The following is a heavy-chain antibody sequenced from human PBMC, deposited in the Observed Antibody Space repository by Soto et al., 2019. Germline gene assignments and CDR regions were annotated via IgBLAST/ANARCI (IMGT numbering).Heavy chain of an antibody. J-gene: IGHJ6*02. CDR2: IYPGDSDT. D-gene: IGHD2-15*01. CDR1: GYSFTSYW. CDR3: ASLVGAAYKNYYYYGMDV. V-gene: IGHV5-51*01. Sequence: GESLKISCKGSGYSFTSYWIGWVRQMPGKGLEWMGIIYPGDSDTRYSPSFQGQVTISPAKSISTAYLQWSSLKASDTAMYYCASLVGAAYKNYYYYGMDVWGQGTTVTVSS.